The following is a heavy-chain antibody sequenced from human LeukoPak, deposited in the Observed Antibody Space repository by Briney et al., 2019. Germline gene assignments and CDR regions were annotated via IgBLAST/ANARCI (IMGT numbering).Heavy chain of an antibody. V-gene: IGHV1-8*01. CDR3: ARARRQYCTNGVCYFHYYMDV. Sequence: ASVKVSCKASGYTFTSYDINWARQATGQGLEWMGWMNPNSGNTGYAQKFQGRVTMTRNTSIGTAYMELSSLRSEDTAVYYCARARRQYCTNGVCYFHYYMDVWGKGTTVTVSS. J-gene: IGHJ6*03. CDR2: MNPNSGNT. CDR1: GYTFTSYD. D-gene: IGHD2-8*01.